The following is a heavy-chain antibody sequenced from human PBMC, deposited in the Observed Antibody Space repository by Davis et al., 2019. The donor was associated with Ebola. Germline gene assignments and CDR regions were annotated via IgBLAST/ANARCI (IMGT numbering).Heavy chain of an antibody. D-gene: IGHD4-17*01. J-gene: IGHJ5*02. CDR3: ARAKTTVNTRWFDP. CDR2: INHSGST. CDR1: GGSFSGYY. V-gene: IGHV4-34*01. Sequence: PSETLSLTCAVYGGSFSGYYWSWIRQPPGKGLEWIGEINHSGSTNYNPSLKRRVTISVDTSKNQFSLKLSSVTAAETAVYYCARAKTTVNTRWFDPWGQGTLVTVSS.